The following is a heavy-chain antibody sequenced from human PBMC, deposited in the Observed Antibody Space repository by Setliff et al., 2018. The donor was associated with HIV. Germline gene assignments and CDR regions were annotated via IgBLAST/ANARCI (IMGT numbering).Heavy chain of an antibody. J-gene: IGHJ4*02. D-gene: IGHD2-2*01. CDR3: ARSMRGYCSDTSCRTFDH. CDR2: IYSSGST. CDR1: GGSVSNYY. Sequence: SETLSLTCTVSGGSVSNYYWSWIRQSAGKGLEWIGRIYSSGSTKYNPSLKSRVTMSVNTAKNQFFLMLSSVTAADTAVYYCARSMRGYCSDTSCRTFDHWGQGTLVTVSS. V-gene: IGHV4-4*07.